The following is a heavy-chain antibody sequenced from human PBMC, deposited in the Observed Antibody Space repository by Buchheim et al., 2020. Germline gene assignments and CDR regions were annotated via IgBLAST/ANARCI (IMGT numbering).Heavy chain of an antibody. Sequence: QVQLVESGGGVVQPGRSLRLSCAASGFTFSSYGMHWVRQAPGKGLEWVAVISYDGSNKYYADSVKGRFTISRDNSKNTLYLQMNSLGAEDTAVYYCAKSLYSSLEDYWGQGTL. J-gene: IGHJ4*02. D-gene: IGHD6-13*01. CDR1: GFTFSSYG. V-gene: IGHV3-30*18. CDR2: ISYDGSNK. CDR3: AKSLYSSLEDY.